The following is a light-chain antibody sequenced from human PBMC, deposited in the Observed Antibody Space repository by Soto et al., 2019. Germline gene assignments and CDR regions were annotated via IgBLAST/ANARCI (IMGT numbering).Light chain of an antibody. Sequence: QTVVTQPPSVSGAPGQRVTISCTGSSSNIGAGYDVHWYQQLPGTAPKLLIYGNSNRPSGVPDRLSGSKSGTSASLAITGLQAEDEADYYCQSYDSSLNGVIFGGGTKLTVL. V-gene: IGLV1-40*01. CDR3: QSYDSSLNGVI. J-gene: IGLJ2*01. CDR1: SSNIGAGYD. CDR2: GNS.